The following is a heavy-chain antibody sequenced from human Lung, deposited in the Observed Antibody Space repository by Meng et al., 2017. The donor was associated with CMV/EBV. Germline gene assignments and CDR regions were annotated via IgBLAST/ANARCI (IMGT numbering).Heavy chain of an antibody. V-gene: IGHV1-46*01. Sequence: ASFKISXNAASYTFTTDYINWVRQDPGQGLEWMGIIDPDEGNTSHTEKFQGRVTMIRETSTNTVYMELISLRSEDTAVYYCARECRDDYNSPRDYFDYWGQGNXVNGSS. CDR2: IDPDEGNT. CDR1: SYTFTTDY. D-gene: IGHD5-24*01. J-gene: IGHJ4*02. CDR3: ARECRDDYNSPRDYFDY.